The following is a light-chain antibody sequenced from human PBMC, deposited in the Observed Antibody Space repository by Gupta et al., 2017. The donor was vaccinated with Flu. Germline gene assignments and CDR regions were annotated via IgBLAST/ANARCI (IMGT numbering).Light chain of an antibody. CDR2: RDD. V-gene: IGLV1-47*01. J-gene: IGLJ2*01. CDR1: YSNCGGKY. CDR3: AQWQNSRDGPV. Sequence: VTISRAGSYSNCGGKYVRWYQQLDGATPKLLIYRDDNRPAGATARLSGTKSGATASLDIHGFQAEDEAIYYCAQWQNSRDGPVFGGGTRLTVL.